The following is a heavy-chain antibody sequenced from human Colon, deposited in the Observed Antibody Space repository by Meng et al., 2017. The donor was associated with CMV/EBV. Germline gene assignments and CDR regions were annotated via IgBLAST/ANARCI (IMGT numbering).Heavy chain of an antibody. Sequence: GGSLRLSCAASGFTFSSYEMNWVRLAPGKGLEWVSSISSSSNYIYYADSVKGRFTISRDNAKNSLYLQMNSLRAEDTAVYYCARDIGSSWYRYLDYWGQGTLVTVSS. CDR3: ARDIGSSWYRYLDY. J-gene: IGHJ4*02. CDR1: GFTFSSYE. D-gene: IGHD6-13*01. V-gene: IGHV3-21*01. CDR2: ISSSSNYI.